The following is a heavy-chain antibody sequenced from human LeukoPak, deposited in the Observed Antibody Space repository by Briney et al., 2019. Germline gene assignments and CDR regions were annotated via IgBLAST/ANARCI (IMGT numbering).Heavy chain of an antibody. CDR2: IYYTGNT. D-gene: IGHD2-2*02. CDR3: ARSDWNYCSSASCYTALVL. V-gene: IGHV4-31*11. J-gene: IGHJ4*02. Sequence: SETLSLTCAVSGGSISYGGYYWSWLRQHPGKGLEWIGYIYYTGNTYYNPSLKSRVTISVDTSKNQFSLTLSSVTVADTAVYYCARSDWNYCSSASCYTALVLWGQGTLVTVSS. CDR1: GGSISYGGYY.